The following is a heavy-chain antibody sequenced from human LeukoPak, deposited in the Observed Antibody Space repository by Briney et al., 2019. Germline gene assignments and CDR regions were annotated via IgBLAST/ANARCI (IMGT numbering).Heavy chain of an antibody. CDR1: GYTFTSYD. V-gene: IGHV1-8*03. J-gene: IGHJ4*02. D-gene: IGHD6-13*01. CDR2: MNPNSGNT. CDR3: ARNHRAAAAGIDY. Sequence: ASVKVSCKASGYTFTSYDINWVRQATGQGLEWMGWMNPNSGNTGYAQKFQGRVTITRNTSISTAYMELSSLRSEDTAVYYCARNHRAAAAGIDYWGQGTLVTVSS.